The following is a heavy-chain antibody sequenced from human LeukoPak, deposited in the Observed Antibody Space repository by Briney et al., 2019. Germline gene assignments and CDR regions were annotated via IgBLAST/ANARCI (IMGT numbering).Heavy chain of an antibody. J-gene: IGHJ6*02. CDR2: INHSGST. CDR3: ARKIAVAAGGLYYYGMDV. V-gene: IGHV4-34*01. D-gene: IGHD6-19*01. CDR1: GGSFSGYY. Sequence: SQTLSLTCAVYGGSFSGYYWSSIRQPPGKGLECLGEINHSGSTNYNPSLKRRVTISVDTSKNQFSLKLSSVTAADTAVYYCARKIAVAAGGLYYYGMDVWGQGTTVTVSS.